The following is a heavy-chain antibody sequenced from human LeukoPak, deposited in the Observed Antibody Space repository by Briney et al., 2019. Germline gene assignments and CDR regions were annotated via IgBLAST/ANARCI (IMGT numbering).Heavy chain of an antibody. V-gene: IGHV4-34*01. Sequence: PSETLSLTCAVYGGSFSGYWSWIRQPPGKGLERIGEINQTGSTNYNPSLKSRVTISVDTSKNQFSLKLTSVTAADTAVYYCARRSHYSGWYVRGQGTLVTVSS. D-gene: IGHD6-19*01. J-gene: IGHJ1*01. CDR2: INQTGST. CDR3: ARRSHYSGWYV. CDR1: GGSFSGY.